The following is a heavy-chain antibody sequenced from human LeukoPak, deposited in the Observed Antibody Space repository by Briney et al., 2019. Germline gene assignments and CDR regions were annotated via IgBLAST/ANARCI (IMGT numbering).Heavy chain of an antibody. D-gene: IGHD2-15*01. Sequence: PSETLSLTCAVYGGSFSGYYWSWIRQPPGKGLEWIGEINHSGSTNYNPSLKSRVTISVDTSKNQFSLKLSPVTAADTAVYYCARVVAATRSGMDVWGQGTTVTVSS. CDR2: INHSGST. CDR1: GGSFSGYY. CDR3: ARVVAATRSGMDV. V-gene: IGHV4-34*01. J-gene: IGHJ6*02.